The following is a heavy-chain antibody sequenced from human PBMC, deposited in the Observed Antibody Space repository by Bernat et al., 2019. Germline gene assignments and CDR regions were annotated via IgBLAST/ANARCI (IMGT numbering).Heavy chain of an antibody. CDR2: IYYSGST. J-gene: IGHJ5*02. Sequence: QLQLQESGPGLVKPSETLSLTCTVSGGSISSSSYYWGWIRQPPGKGLEWIGSIYYSGSTYYNPSLKSRVTISVDTSKNQFSLKLSSVTAADTAVYYCARRVRTIFGVVIHNWFDPWGQGTLVTVSS. CDR3: ARRVRTIFGVVIHNWFDP. V-gene: IGHV4-39*01. CDR1: GGSISSSSYY. D-gene: IGHD3-3*01.